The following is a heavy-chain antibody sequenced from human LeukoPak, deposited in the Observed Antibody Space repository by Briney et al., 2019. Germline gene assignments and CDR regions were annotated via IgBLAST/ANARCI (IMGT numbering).Heavy chain of an antibody. CDR1: GLTVSSNY. CDR3: ARERVENQQLVGGNY. CDR2: IYSGRST. D-gene: IGHD6-6*01. J-gene: IGHJ4*02. V-gene: IGHV3-66*01. Sequence: GGSLRLSCAASGLTVSSNYMSWGGQAPGKGLEWVSVIYSGRSTYYPVSVEGRFTISRDTSKNTLYLQMNSLRAEDTAVYYCARERVENQQLVGGNYWGQGTLGTVSS.